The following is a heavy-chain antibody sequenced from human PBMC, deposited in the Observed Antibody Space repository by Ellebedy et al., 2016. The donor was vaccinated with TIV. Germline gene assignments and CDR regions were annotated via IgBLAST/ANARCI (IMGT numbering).Heavy chain of an antibody. J-gene: IGHJ3*01. Sequence: MPSETLSLTCAVSGGSMISDDHYWSWVRQPPGKGLEWIGYIYYSGTTYYNPPLKHRLTVSIDKSKGQVSLKLASVTAADTAVYYCARGGGDRPHALDVWGQGTMVTVSS. D-gene: IGHD3-10*01. CDR3: ARGGGDRPHALDV. CDR1: GGSMISDDHY. CDR2: IYYSGTT. V-gene: IGHV4-30-4*01.